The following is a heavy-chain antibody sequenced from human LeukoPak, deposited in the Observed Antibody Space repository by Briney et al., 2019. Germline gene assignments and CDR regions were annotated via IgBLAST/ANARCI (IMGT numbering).Heavy chain of an antibody. CDR3: AKDLYSGSHGVFDL. V-gene: IGHV3-21*04. D-gene: IGHD1-26*01. CDR1: GFTFSTYS. J-gene: IGHJ2*01. CDR2: ISGSSIYI. Sequence: GGSLRLSCAASGFTFSTYSMNWVRQAPGKGLEWVSSISGSSIYIYYADSVKGRFTISRDNSKNTLYLQMNSLRAEDTAVYYCAKDLYSGSHGVFDLWGRGTLVTVSS.